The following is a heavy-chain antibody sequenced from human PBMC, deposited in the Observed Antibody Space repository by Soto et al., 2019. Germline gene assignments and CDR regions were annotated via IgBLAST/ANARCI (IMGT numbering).Heavy chain of an antibody. CDR2: ISAYNGNT. V-gene: IGHV1-18*04. D-gene: IGHD6-19*01. J-gene: IGHJ6*02. CDR3: ARDLVAGASHGMDV. Sequence: QVQLVQSGAEVKKPGASVKVSCKASGYTFISYGITWVRQAPGQGLEWMGWISAYNGNTNYAQKFQGRVTMTTDTYTSTAYMELRSLRSDDTAMYYCARDLVAGASHGMDVWGQGTTVTVSS. CDR1: GYTFISYG.